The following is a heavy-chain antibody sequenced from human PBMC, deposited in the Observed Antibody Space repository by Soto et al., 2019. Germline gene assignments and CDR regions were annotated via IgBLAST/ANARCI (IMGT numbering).Heavy chain of an antibody. Sequence: ASVKVSCKASGYTFTSYGISWVRQAPGQGLEWMGWISAYNGNTNYAQKLQGRVTMTTDTSTSTAYMELRSLRSDDTAVYYCARSLDIAVAGTKNYYYYYYMDVWGKGTTVTVSS. V-gene: IGHV1-18*01. D-gene: IGHD6-19*01. CDR1: GYTFTSYG. CDR3: ARSLDIAVAGTKNYYYYYYMDV. CDR2: ISAYNGNT. J-gene: IGHJ6*03.